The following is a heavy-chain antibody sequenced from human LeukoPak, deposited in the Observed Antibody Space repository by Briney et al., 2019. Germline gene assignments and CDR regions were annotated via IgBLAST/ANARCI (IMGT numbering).Heavy chain of an antibody. CDR3: AKDSAKKYDDY. D-gene: IGHD2/OR15-2a*01. CDR1: GFTFSSYS. Sequence: GGSLRLSCATSGFTFSSYSMNWVRQAPGKGLEWVSSISSSSRYIYYADSVKGRFTISRDNSKNTLFLQMNSLRAEDTAVYYCAKDSAKKYDDYWGQGTLVTVSS. J-gene: IGHJ4*02. CDR2: ISSSSRYI. V-gene: IGHV3-21*04.